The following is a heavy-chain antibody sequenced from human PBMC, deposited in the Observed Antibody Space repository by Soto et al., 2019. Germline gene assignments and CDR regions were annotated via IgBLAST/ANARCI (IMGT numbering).Heavy chain of an antibody. Sequence: QVHLVQSGVEVKTPGASVKVSCQASGYTFFTYDISWVRQAPGQGLEWMGWISTYSGDTKYAQKFQGRVTMTTDTPTPTPTLELRSLGSADPAVYTCASHHGPTKSEIGSDPWGQGPWSPSPQ. CDR3: ASHHGPTKSEIGSDP. D-gene: IGHD5-12*01. V-gene: IGHV1-18*01. CDR1: GYTFFTYD. CDR2: ISTYSGDT. J-gene: IGHJ5*02.